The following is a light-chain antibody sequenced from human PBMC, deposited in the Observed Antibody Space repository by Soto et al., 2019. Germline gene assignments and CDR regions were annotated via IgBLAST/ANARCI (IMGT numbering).Light chain of an antibody. CDR3: QHYNNWPLT. V-gene: IGKV3-15*01. J-gene: IGKJ3*01. CDR2: AAS. Sequence: EIVMTQSPATLSVSPGERASLSCRASQSVSSNLAWYQQKPGQTPRLLIYAASTRATGIPARFSGSGSGTEFTLTISSLQSEDFAVYYCQHYNNWPLTF. CDR1: QSVSSN.